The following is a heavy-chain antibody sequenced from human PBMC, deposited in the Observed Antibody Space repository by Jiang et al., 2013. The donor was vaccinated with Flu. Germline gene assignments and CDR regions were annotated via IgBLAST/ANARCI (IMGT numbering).Heavy chain of an antibody. J-gene: IGHJ2*01. V-gene: IGHV3-7*01. CDR3: ARLPRGSSWYGNFDL. CDR1: GFTFNSYW. Sequence: VQLLESGGGLVQPGGSLRLSCAASGFTFNSYWMSWVRQAPGKGLEWVANIKQDGSEKYYVDSVKGRFTISRDNAKNSLYLQMNSLRAEDTAVYYCARLPRGSSWYGNFDLWGRGTLGHCLL. D-gene: IGHD6-13*01. CDR2: IKQDGSEK.